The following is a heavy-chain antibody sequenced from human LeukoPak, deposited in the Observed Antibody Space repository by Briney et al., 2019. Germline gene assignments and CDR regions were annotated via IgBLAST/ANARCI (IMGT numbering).Heavy chain of an antibody. D-gene: IGHD4-17*01. CDR2: ISGSGGST. V-gene: IGHV3-23*01. Sequence: GGSLRLSCAASGFTFSSYSMSWVRQAPGKGLEWVAYISGSGGSTYYADSVKSPLTTSRDTSKNMLYLLMNSLRAEDTAQYCCARDPNGDYIGAFEFWGQGTGVTVSS. CDR1: GFTFSSYS. CDR3: ARDPNGDYIGAFEF. J-gene: IGHJ3*01.